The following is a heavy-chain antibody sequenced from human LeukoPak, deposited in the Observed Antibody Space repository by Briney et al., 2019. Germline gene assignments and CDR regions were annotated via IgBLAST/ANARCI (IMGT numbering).Heavy chain of an antibody. CDR1: GFTFSRYS. D-gene: IGHD6-13*01. V-gene: IGHV3-48*01. Sequence: PGGSLRLSCAASGFTFSRYSMNWVRPAPGKGREWVSYISSSSSTIYYADSVKGRFTIPRDNAKNSLSLQMNSLRAEDTAVYYCARDPPKSRVYYYYGMDVWGQGTTVTVSS. CDR3: ARDPPKSRVYYYYGMDV. CDR2: ISSSSSTI. J-gene: IGHJ6*02.